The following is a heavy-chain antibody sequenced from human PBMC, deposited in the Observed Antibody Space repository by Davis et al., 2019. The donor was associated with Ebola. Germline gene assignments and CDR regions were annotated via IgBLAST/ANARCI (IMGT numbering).Heavy chain of an antibody. Sequence: SETLSLTCAVYGGSFSGYYWSWIRQPPGKGLEWIGYIYYSGSTNYNPSLKSRVTISVDTSKNQFSLKLRSVTAADTAVYYCARGGYCSSTSCYTVFSYYYYGMDVWGQGTTVTVSS. CDR1: GGSFSGYY. CDR3: ARGGYCSSTSCYTVFSYYYYGMDV. D-gene: IGHD2-2*02. J-gene: IGHJ6*02. CDR2: IYYSGST. V-gene: IGHV4-59*12.